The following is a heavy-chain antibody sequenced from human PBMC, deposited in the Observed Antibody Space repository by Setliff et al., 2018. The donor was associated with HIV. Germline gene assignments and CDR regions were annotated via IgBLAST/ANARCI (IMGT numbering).Heavy chain of an antibody. CDR3: ARGRYRSRWYASDHYYIDV. Sequence: PSETLSLTCAVYGGSFSDYYWSWIRQPPGKGLEWIGEINHSGRTIQSPSLGSRVTISIDTSKNQFSLKLSSVSAADTAVYYCARGRYRSRWYASDHYYIDVWGKGTTVTVSS. V-gene: IGHV4-34*01. CDR2: INHSGRT. CDR1: GGSFSDYY. J-gene: IGHJ6*03. D-gene: IGHD6-13*01.